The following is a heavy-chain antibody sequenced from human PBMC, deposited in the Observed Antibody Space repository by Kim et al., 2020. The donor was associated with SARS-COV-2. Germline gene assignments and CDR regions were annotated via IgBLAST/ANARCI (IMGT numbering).Heavy chain of an antibody. V-gene: IGHV3-30*03. Sequence: GGSLRLSCAASGFTFSSYGMHWVRQAPGKGLEWVAVISYDGSNKYYADSVKGRFTISRDNSKNTLYLQMNSLRAEDTAVYYCATEGPGGNDDYGDYWGQGTLVTVSS. CDR2: ISYDGSNK. J-gene: IGHJ4*02. D-gene: IGHD1-1*01. CDR1: GFTFSSYG. CDR3: ATEGPGGNDDYGDY.